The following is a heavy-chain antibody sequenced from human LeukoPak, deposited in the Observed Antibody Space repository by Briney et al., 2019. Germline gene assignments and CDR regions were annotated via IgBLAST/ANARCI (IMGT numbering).Heavy chain of an antibody. V-gene: IGHV3-7*01. Sequence: HPGGSLRLSCAASGFTFNSYWMSWVRQAPGKGLEWVANIKKDGGEKNYVDSVKGRFTISRNNAKKSLYLQMDSLRAEDTAVYYCARFISLGARGQGTLVTVSS. J-gene: IGHJ4*02. CDR3: ARFISLGA. D-gene: IGHD3-16*01. CDR2: IKKDGGEK. CDR1: GFTFNSYW.